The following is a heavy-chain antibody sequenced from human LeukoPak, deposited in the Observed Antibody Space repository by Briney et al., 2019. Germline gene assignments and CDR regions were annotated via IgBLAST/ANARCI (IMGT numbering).Heavy chain of an antibody. Sequence: SETLSLTCTVSGGSISSSSYYWGWIRQPPGTGLEWIGSIYYSGSTYYNPSLKSRDTISVDTSKNQFSLKLSSVTAADTAVYYCARQAPQSYYDGSGSVDYWGQGTLVTVSS. J-gene: IGHJ4*02. V-gene: IGHV4-39*01. CDR3: ARQAPQSYYDGSGSVDY. CDR2: IYYSGST. D-gene: IGHD3-22*01. CDR1: GGSISSSSYY.